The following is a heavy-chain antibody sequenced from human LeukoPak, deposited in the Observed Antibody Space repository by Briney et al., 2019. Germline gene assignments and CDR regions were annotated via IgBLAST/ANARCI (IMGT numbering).Heavy chain of an antibody. V-gene: IGHV1-2*02. CDR2: INPNSGGT. CDR1: GYTFTGYY. CDR3: ATVSYYDYVWGSYSYFDY. J-gene: IGHJ4*02. Sequence: ASVKVSCKASGYTFTGYYMHWVRQAPGQGLEWMGWINPNSGGTNYAQKFQGRVTMTRDTSISTAYMELSRLRSDDTAVYYCATVSYYDYVWGSYSYFDYWGQGTLVTVSS. D-gene: IGHD3-16*01.